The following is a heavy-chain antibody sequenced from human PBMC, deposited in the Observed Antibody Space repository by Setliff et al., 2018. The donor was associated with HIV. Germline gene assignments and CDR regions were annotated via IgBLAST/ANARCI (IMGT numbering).Heavy chain of an antibody. V-gene: IGHV4-38-2*02. CDR3: ARRIYGNNPYFDY. J-gene: IGHJ4*02. Sequence: SETLSLTCTVSGYSISSSYYWGWIRQPPGKGLEWIGSIYHSGITYYNPSLKSRVTISVDTSQNQFSLKLSSVTAADTAIYYCARRIYGNNPYFDYWSQGTLVTVSS. CDR2: IYHSGIT. CDR1: GYSISSSYY. D-gene: IGHD4-17*01.